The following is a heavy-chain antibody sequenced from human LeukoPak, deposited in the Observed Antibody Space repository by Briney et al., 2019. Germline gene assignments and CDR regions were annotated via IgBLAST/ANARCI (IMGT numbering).Heavy chain of an antibody. CDR1: GFTFSNYY. J-gene: IGHJ4*02. D-gene: IGHD5-24*01. CDR2: IGSRSSYI. Sequence: GGSLRLSCAASGFTFSNYYMNWVRQAPGKGLEWVSSIGSRSSYIYYADSVEGRFTIFRDNAKNSLYLQMNSLRAEDTAVYYCARDSSLEMATISSFDYWGQGTLVTVSS. CDR3: ARDSSLEMATISSFDY. V-gene: IGHV3-21*06.